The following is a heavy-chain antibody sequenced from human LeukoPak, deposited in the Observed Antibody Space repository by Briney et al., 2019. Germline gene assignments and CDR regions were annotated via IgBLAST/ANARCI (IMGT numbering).Heavy chain of an antibody. CDR1: GFTFSSYA. J-gene: IGHJ4*02. CDR2: ISASGGST. Sequence: GGSLRLSCAASGFTFSSYAMSWVRQAPGKGLEWVSAISASGGSTYYADSVKGRSTMSRDNSKNTLYLQMNSLRAEDTAVYYCTKDWHYRRITIILAVPYFDYWGQGTLVTVSS. V-gene: IGHV3-23*01. D-gene: IGHD3-22*01. CDR3: TKDWHYRRITIILAVPYFDY.